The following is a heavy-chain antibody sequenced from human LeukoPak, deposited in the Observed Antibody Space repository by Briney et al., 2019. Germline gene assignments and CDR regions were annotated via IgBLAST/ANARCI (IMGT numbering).Heavy chain of an antibody. V-gene: IGHV4-34*01. CDR2: INHSGST. CDR3: ARRYILTPFDY. J-gene: IGHJ4*02. D-gene: IGHD3-9*01. CDR1: GGSFSGYY. Sequence: SETLSLTCAVYGGSFSGYYWSWIRQPPGKGLEWIGEINHSGSTNYNPSLKSRVTISVDTSKNQFSLKLSSVTAADTAVYYCARRYILTPFDYWGQGTLVTVSS.